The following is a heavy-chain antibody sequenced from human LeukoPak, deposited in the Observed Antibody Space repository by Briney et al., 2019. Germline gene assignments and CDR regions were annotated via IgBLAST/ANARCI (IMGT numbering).Heavy chain of an antibody. D-gene: IGHD2-8*01. Sequence: GGSLRLSCAASGFTFSSYAMHWVRQAPGKGLEYVSAISSNGGSTYYADSVKGRFTISRDNSKNTLYLQMNSLRAEDTAVYYCAKRGTTGVQEAFDIWGQGTMVPVSS. J-gene: IGHJ3*02. V-gene: IGHV3-64*02. CDR3: AKRGTTGVQEAFDI. CDR1: GFTFSSYA. CDR2: ISSNGGST.